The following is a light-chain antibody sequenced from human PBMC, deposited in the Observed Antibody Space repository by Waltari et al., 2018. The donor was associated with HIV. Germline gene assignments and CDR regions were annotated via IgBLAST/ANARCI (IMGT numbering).Light chain of an antibody. J-gene: IGKJ1*01. CDR1: QSVSDNY. V-gene: IGKV3-20*01. CDR3: QQYGSPPET. Sequence: ETVLTQSPGTLSLSPGERATLSCRASQSVSDNYVAWYQQTPGQAPRLLIYGASSRATGIPDRFSGSGSGTEFTLSIIRLEPEDFAVYYCQQYGSPPETFGQGTKVEIK. CDR2: GAS.